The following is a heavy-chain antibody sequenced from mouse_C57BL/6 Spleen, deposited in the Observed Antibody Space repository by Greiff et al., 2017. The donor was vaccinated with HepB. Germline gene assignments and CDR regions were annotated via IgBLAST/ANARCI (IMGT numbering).Heavy chain of an antibody. Sequence: QVHVKQSGAELARPGASVKLSCKASGYTFTSYGISWVKQRTGQGLEWIGEIYPRSGNTYYNEKFKGKATLTADKSSSTAYMELRSLTSEDSAVYCCARYAPASWYFDVWGTGTTVTVSS. CDR2: IYPRSGNT. D-gene: IGHD6-1*01. CDR3: ARYAPASWYFDV. CDR1: GYTFTSYG. J-gene: IGHJ1*03. V-gene: IGHV1-81*01.